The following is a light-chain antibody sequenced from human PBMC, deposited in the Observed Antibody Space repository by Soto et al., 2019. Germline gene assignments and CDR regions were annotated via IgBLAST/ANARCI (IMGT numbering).Light chain of an antibody. CDR1: QSVSSSF. CDR2: GAS. CDR3: QQSGYSPIP. V-gene: IGKV3-20*01. Sequence: EVVLTQSPATMSLSPGARATLSCRASQSVSSSFLSWYQQKRGQAPRLLMFGASSRATGIPDRFSGSGSGTDFTLTIYRLEPEDFAVYYCQQSGYSPIPFGQGARPEVK. J-gene: IGKJ5*01.